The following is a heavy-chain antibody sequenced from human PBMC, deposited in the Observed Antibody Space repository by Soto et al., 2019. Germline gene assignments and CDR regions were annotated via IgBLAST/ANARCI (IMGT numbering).Heavy chain of an antibody. J-gene: IGHJ3*02. CDR2: IIPIFGTA. D-gene: IGHD3-10*01. CDR3: AREVAPDFLWHPARDAFDI. CDR1: GGTFSSYA. Sequence: QVQLVQSGAEVKKPGSSVKVSCKASGGTFSSYAISWVRQAPGQGLEWMGGIIPIFGTANYAQKFQGRVTITADESTSTAYMDLSSLRSEDTAVYYCAREVAPDFLWHPARDAFDIWGQGTMVNVSS. V-gene: IGHV1-69*12.